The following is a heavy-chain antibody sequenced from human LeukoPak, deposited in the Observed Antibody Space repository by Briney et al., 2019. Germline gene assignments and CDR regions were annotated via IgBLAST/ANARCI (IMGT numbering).Heavy chain of an antibody. CDR3: AKDFWSGYSYYYYYYMDV. Sequence: GGSLRLSCAASGFTFSSYGMHWVRQAPGKGLEWVAFIRYDGSNKYYADSVKGRFTISRDNSKNTLYLQMNSLRAEDTAVYYCAKDFWSGYSYYYYYYMDVWGKGTTVTVSS. V-gene: IGHV3-30*02. CDR2: IRYDGSNK. D-gene: IGHD3-3*01. J-gene: IGHJ6*03. CDR1: GFTFSSYG.